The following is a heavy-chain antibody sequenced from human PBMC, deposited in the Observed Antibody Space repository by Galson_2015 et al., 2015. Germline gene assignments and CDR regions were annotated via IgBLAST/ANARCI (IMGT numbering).Heavy chain of an antibody. Sequence: SLRLSCAASGFTFSSYAMSWVRQAPGKGLEWVSVIGGGGSTSYADSVKGRFTISRDNSKNTLYLQMNSLRAEDTAVYYCAKVLRVKYYYCNTDVWGQGTTVTVSS. V-gene: IGHV3-23*01. CDR3: AKVLRVKYYYCNTDV. J-gene: IGHJ6*02. CDR2: IGGGGST. CDR1: GFTFSSYA. D-gene: IGHD2-15*01.